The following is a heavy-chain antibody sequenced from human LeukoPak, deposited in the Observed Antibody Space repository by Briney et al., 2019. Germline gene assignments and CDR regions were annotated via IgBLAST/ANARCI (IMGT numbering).Heavy chain of an antibody. V-gene: IGHV3-48*01. J-gene: IGHJ5*02. D-gene: IGHD5-24*01. CDR3: ARGVLQGGVYWFDP. CDR2: ISSSSSTI. CDR1: GFTFSSYS. Sequence: GGSLRLSCAASGFTFSSYSMNWVRQAPGKGLEWVSYISSSSSTIYYADSVKGRFTISRDNAKNSLYLQMNSLRAEDTAVYYCARGVLQGGVYWFDPWGQGTLVTVSS.